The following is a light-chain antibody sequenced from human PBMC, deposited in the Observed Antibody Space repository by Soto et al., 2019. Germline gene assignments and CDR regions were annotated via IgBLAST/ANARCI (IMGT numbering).Light chain of an antibody. V-gene: IGKV3-11*01. CDR3: QQRSNGIT. Sequence: EIVLTQSPATLSLSPGERATLSCRASRSVSSYLAWYQQKPGQAPRLLIYDASNRATGIPARFSGSGSGTDFTLTISSLEPEDFAVYYCQQRSNGITFGQGTRLEIK. CDR1: RSVSSY. J-gene: IGKJ5*01. CDR2: DAS.